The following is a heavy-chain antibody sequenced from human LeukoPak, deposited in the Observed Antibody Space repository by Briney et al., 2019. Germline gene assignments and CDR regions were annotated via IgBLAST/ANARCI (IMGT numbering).Heavy chain of an antibody. CDR3: ASTLTYYDFWSGPHANYYYYMDV. CDR1: GGSISSGDYY. Sequence: SQTLSLTCTVSGGSISSGDYYWSWIRQPPGKGLEWIGYIYYSGSTYYNPSLKSRVTISVDTSKNQFSLKLSSVTAADTAVYYCASTLTYYDFWSGPHANYYYYMDVWGKGTTVTVSS. V-gene: IGHV4-30-4*08. CDR2: IYYSGST. J-gene: IGHJ6*03. D-gene: IGHD3-3*01.